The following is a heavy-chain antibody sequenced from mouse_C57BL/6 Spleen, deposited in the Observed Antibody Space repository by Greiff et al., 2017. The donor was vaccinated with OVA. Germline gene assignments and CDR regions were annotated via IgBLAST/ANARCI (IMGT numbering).Heavy chain of an antibody. J-gene: IGHJ3*01. Sequence: VQLQQSGPELVKPGASVKISCKASGYSFTGYYMNWVKQSPEKSLEWIGEINPSTGGTTYNQKFKAKATLTVDKSSSTAYMQLKSLASEDSAVYYCARDDYSFAYRGQGTLVTVSA. V-gene: IGHV1-42*01. CDR1: GYSFTGYY. CDR2: INPSTGGT. D-gene: IGHD2-4*01. CDR3: ARDDYSFAY.